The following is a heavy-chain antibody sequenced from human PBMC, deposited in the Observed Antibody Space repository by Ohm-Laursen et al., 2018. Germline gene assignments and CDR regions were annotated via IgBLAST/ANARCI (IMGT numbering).Heavy chain of an antibody. CDR3: AKTPYSSWGHLDY. CDR2: ISGSGGST. D-gene: IGHD6-6*01. J-gene: IGHJ4*02. V-gene: IGHV3-23*01. CDR1: GFTFSSYS. Sequence: SLRLSCAASGFTFSSYSMSWVRQAPGKGLEWVSAISGSGGSTYYADSVKGRFTISRDNSKNTLYLQMNSLRAEGTALYYWAKTPYSSWGHLDYWGQGTRSPSPQ.